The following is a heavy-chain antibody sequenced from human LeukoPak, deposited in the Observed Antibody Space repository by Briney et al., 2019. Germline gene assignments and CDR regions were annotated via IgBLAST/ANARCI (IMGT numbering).Heavy chain of an antibody. J-gene: IGHJ4*02. V-gene: IGHV3-30-3*01. CDR2: ISYDGSNK. CDR1: GFTFSSYA. Sequence: GGSLRLSCAASGFTFSSYAMHWVRQAPGKGLEWVAVISYDGSNKYYADSVKGRFTISRDNSKNTLYLQMNSLRAEDTAVYYCARAPNYCSSTSCSLNYWGQGTLVTVSS. D-gene: IGHD2-2*01. CDR3: ARAPNYCSSTSCSLNY.